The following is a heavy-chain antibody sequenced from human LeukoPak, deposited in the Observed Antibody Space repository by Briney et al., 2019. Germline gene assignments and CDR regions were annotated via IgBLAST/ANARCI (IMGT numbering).Heavy chain of an antibody. J-gene: IGHJ4*02. CDR3: AREGTMIVALFDY. Sequence: PSETLSLTCTVSGGSISTYFWSWIRQPPGKGLEWIGYVSYSGSTNYNPSLTSRVTISVDTSKNQFSLKLSSVTAADTAMYYCAREGTMIVALFDYWGQGTLVTVSS. D-gene: IGHD3-22*01. CDR1: GGSISTYF. V-gene: IGHV4-59*01. CDR2: VSYSGST.